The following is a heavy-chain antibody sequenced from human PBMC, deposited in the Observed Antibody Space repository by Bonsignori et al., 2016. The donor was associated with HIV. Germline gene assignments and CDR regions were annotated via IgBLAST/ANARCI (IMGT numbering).Heavy chain of an antibody. V-gene: IGHV1-8*01. CDR3: ARLAPSPFWSGYYNFYYYYMDV. Sequence: ASVKVSCKASGYTFTTYDINWVRQATGQGLEWMGWMNPNSGNTDYAQKFQGRVTMTRNTSISTAYMELSSLRSEDTAVYYCARLAPSPFWSGYYNFYYYYMDVWGKGTTVTVSS. J-gene: IGHJ6*03. CDR2: MNPNSGNT. CDR1: GYTFTTYD. D-gene: IGHD3-3*01.